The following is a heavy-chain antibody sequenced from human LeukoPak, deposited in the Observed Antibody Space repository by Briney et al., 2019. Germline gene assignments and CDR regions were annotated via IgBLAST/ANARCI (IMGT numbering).Heavy chain of an antibody. Sequence: GGCLRLSCAASGFTLSSYAMSWVRQSPGKGLAWVSAISGSGGSTYYADSVKGRFTISRDNSKNTLYLQMNSLRAEDTAVYYCAKGREAYSGSYTPFASWGQGILVTVSS. V-gene: IGHV3-23*01. CDR1: GFTLSSYA. D-gene: IGHD1-26*01. CDR2: ISGSGGST. J-gene: IGHJ4*02. CDR3: AKGREAYSGSYTPFAS.